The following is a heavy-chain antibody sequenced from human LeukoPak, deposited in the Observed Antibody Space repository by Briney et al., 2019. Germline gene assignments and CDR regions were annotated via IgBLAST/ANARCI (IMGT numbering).Heavy chain of an antibody. CDR1: GFTFSSYG. Sequence: GGSLRLSCAASGFTFSSYGMHWGRQAPGKGLEWVAVISYDGSNKYYADSVKGRFTISRDNSKNTLYLQMNSLRAEDTAVYFCAKAPGYSGTYEGIDYWGQGTLVTVSS. CDR2: ISYDGSNK. CDR3: AKAPGYSGTYEGIDY. D-gene: IGHD1-26*01. V-gene: IGHV3-30*18. J-gene: IGHJ4*02.